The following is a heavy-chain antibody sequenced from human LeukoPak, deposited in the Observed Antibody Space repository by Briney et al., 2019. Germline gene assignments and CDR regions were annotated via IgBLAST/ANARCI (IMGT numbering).Heavy chain of an antibody. CDR2: IYPGDSDT. Sequence: GESLKISCKGSGYSFTSYWIGWVRQMPGKGLEWMGIIYPGDSDTRYGPSFQGQVTISADKSISTAYLQWSSLKASDTAMYYCARVYYYDSSGYFARYYFDYWGQGTLVTVSS. J-gene: IGHJ4*02. V-gene: IGHV5-51*01. CDR3: ARVYYYDSSGYFARYYFDY. CDR1: GYSFTSYW. D-gene: IGHD3-22*01.